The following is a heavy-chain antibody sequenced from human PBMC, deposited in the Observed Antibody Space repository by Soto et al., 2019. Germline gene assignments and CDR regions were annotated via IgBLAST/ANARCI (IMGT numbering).Heavy chain of an antibody. J-gene: IGHJ6*04. CDR1: GFTFSSYS. CDR3: ASGLSRSNTSPLGV. D-gene: IGHD2-2*01. CDR2: ISSSSNTI. Sequence: EVQLVESGGGLVQPGGSLRLCCAASGFTFSSYSMNWVRQAPGKGLEWVSYISSSSNTIYYADSVKGRFTISRDNAKNSLCLQVNSLRAEDTAVYYCASGLSRSNTSPLGVWGKGTTVTVSS. V-gene: IGHV3-48*01.